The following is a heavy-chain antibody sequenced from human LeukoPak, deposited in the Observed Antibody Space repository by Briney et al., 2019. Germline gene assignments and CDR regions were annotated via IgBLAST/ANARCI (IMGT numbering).Heavy chain of an antibody. CDR3: AGTTTFYTAFDAFDI. V-gene: IGHV4-59*08. Sequence: PSETLSLTCTVSGGSISSYYWSWIRQPPGKGLEWIGYIYYSGSTNYNPSLKSRVTISVDTSKNQFSLKLSSVTAADTGVHYCAGTTTFYTAFDAFDIWGQGTMVTVSS. D-gene: IGHD5-18*01. CDR1: GGSISSYY. J-gene: IGHJ3*02. CDR2: IYYSGST.